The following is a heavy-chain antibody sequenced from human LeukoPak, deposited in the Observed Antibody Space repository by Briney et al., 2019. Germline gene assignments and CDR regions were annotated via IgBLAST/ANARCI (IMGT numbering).Heavy chain of an antibody. Sequence: SVKVSCKASGVTFTSSAMQWVRQARGQRLEWIGWIVVGSGNTNYAQKFQGRVTITADKSTSTAYMELSSLRSEDTAVYYCARDLNNYDSSGLIDYWGQGTLVTVSS. V-gene: IGHV1-58*02. J-gene: IGHJ4*02. CDR3: ARDLNNYDSSGLIDY. D-gene: IGHD3-22*01. CDR1: GVTFTSSA. CDR2: IVVGSGNT.